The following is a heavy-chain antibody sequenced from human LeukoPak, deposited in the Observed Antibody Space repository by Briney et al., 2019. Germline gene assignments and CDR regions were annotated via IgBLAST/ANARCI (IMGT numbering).Heavy chain of an antibody. CDR1: GGSFRGYY. CDR2: INHSGST. Sequence: SETLSLTCAVYGGSFRGYYWSGIGNPPGKGLEWIGEINHSGSTNYNPSLKSRVTISVDTSKNQFSLKLSSVTAADTAVYYCASRLGGPFDYWGQGTLVTVSS. D-gene: IGHD2-15*01. J-gene: IGHJ4*02. CDR3: ASRLGGPFDY. V-gene: IGHV4-34*01.